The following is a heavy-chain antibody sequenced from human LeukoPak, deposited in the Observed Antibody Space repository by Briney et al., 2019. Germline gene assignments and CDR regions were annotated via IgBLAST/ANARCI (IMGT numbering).Heavy chain of an antibody. D-gene: IGHD6-6*01. V-gene: IGHV3-23*01. CDR3: ALSISLIN. J-gene: IGHJ4*02. CDR2: ISVGSANT. Sequence: PGGSLRLSCAASGFTFSSYAMSWVRQTPGKGLEWVSSISVGSANTYYADSVKGRFTISRDNSKNTLYLQMNSLRAEDTAVYYCALSISLINWGQGTLVTVSS. CDR1: GFTFSSYA.